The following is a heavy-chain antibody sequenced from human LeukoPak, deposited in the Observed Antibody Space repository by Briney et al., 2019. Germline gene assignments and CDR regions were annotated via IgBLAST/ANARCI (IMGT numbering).Heavy chain of an antibody. CDR1: GGSISSYY. V-gene: IGHV4-59*08. Sequence: PSETLSLTCTVSGGSISSYYWSWLRQPPGKGLEWIAYISDIGSINYNPSRKSRVTISLDTSKNQFSLKLSSVTAADTAVYYCAGHHPRNTVDFWGQGTLVTVSS. CDR2: ISDIGSI. D-gene: IGHD2/OR15-2a*01. J-gene: IGHJ4*02. CDR3: AGHHPRNTVDF.